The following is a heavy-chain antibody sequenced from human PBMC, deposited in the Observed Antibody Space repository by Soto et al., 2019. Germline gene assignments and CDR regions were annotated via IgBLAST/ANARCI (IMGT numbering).Heavy chain of an antibody. J-gene: IGHJ4*02. CDR2: IIPFFGSP. Sequence: QVQLVQSGSEVQKPGSSVKVSCKASGDTFSSYAISWVRQAPGQGLEWMGGIIPFFGSPKFAQKFQGRLTTTADESTSTAYMQLSSLRSEDTAVYYCAVGDPSDYWGQGTLITVSS. V-gene: IGHV1-69*01. CDR1: GDTFSSYA. D-gene: IGHD2-21*02. CDR3: AVGDPSDY.